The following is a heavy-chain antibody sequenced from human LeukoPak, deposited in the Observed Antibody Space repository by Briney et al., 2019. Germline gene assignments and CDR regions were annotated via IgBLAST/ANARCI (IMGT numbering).Heavy chain of an antibody. J-gene: IGHJ6*03. CDR3: ARGRVVVITWAYYYYYMDV. Sequence: GGSLRLSCAASGFTFSSYSMNWVRQAPGRGLEWVSSISSSSSYIYYADSVKGRFTISRDNAENSLYLQMNSLRAEDTAVYYCARGRVVVITWAYYYYYMDVWGKGTTVTVSS. CDR2: ISSSSSYI. CDR1: GFTFSSYS. D-gene: IGHD3-22*01. V-gene: IGHV3-21*01.